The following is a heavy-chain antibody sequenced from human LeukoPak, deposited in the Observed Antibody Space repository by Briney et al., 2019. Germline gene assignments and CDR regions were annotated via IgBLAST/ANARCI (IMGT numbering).Heavy chain of an antibody. CDR2: IIPIFGTA. J-gene: IGHJ4*02. V-gene: IGHV1-69*13. Sequence: GASVKVSCKASVGTFSSYAISWVRQAPGQGLEWMGGIIPIFGTANYAQKFQGRVTITADESTSTAYMELSSLRSEDTAVYYCARGKRRMVRGYPRNYYFDYWGQGTLVTVSS. D-gene: IGHD3-10*01. CDR1: VGTFSSYA. CDR3: ARGKRRMVRGYPRNYYFDY.